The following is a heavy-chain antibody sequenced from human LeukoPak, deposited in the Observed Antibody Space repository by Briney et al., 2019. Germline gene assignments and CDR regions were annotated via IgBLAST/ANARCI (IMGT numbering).Heavy chain of an antibody. J-gene: IGHJ4*02. D-gene: IGHD1-1*01. CDR2: INHNGST. CDR1: GGSFSGYY. V-gene: IGHV4-34*01. CDR3: AKVPESVGINYFDS. Sequence: SETLSLTCAVYGGSFSGYYWIWIRQPPGKGLECIREINHNGSTNYNPSLKSRVTISVDTSKNQFSLKLRSVTAADTAVYYCAKVPESVGINYFDSWGQGTQVTVSS.